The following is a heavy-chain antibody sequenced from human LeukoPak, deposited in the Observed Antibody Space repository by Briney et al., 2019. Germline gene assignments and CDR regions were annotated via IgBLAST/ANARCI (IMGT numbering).Heavy chain of an antibody. V-gene: IGHV1-69*04. CDR2: IIPILGIA. D-gene: IGHD3-22*01. CDR3: ARAVFRPRITMIGNWFDP. CDR1: GYTFTGYY. J-gene: IGHJ5*02. Sequence: ASVKVSCKASGYTFTGYYMHWVRQAPGQGLEWMGRIIPILGIANYAQKFQGRVTITADKSTSTAYMELSSLRSEDTAVYYCARAVFRPRITMIGNWFDPWGQGTLVTVSS.